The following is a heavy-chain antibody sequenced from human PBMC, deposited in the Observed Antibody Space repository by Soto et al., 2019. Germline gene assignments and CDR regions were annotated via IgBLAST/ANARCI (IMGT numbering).Heavy chain of an antibody. CDR1: GFTFSSYA. Sequence: PGGSLRLSCAASGFTFSSYAMHWVRQAPGKGLEWVAVISYDGSNKYYADSVKGRFTISRDNSKNTLYLQMNSLRAEDTAVYYCARDLSDYDFWSGYYKTYYYYGMDVWGQGTTVTVSS. D-gene: IGHD3-3*01. CDR3: ARDLSDYDFWSGYYKTYYYYGMDV. CDR2: ISYDGSNK. J-gene: IGHJ6*02. V-gene: IGHV3-30-3*01.